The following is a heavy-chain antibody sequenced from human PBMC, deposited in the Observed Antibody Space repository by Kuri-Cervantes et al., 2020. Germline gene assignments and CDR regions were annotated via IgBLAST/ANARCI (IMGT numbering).Heavy chain of an antibody. Sequence: SETLSLTCTVSGGSISSSSYYWGWIRQPPGKGLEWIGSIYYSGSTYYNPSLKSRVTTSVDTSKNQFSLKLSSVTAADTAVYYCARVVTPYYYYGMDVWGQGTTVTVSS. CDR3: ARVVTPYYYYGMDV. D-gene: IGHD5-18*01. CDR2: IYYSGST. CDR1: GGSISSSSYY. V-gene: IGHV4-39*07. J-gene: IGHJ6*02.